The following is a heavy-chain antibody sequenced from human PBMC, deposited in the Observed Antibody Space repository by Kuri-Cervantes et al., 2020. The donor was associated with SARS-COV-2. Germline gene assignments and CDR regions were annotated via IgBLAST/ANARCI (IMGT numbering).Heavy chain of an antibody. D-gene: IGHD5-18*01. Sequence: GESLKISCAASGFTFSSYGMHWVRQAPGKGLEWVAVISYYGSNKYYPASVKGRFTISRDNSKNTLYLQMNSLRAEDTAVYYCAKSGYSYAYSAQEIDYWGQGTLVTVSS. CDR3: AKSGYSYAYSAQEIDY. CDR1: GFTFSSYG. J-gene: IGHJ4*02. CDR2: ISYYGSNK. V-gene: IGHV3-30*18.